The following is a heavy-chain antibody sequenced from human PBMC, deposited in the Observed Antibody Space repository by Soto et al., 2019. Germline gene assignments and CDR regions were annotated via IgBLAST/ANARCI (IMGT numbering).Heavy chain of an antibody. CDR3: VRVRRQGGTWYNSYLMDV. CDR2: INGGNGNI. V-gene: IGHV1-3*01. D-gene: IGHD1-1*01. Sequence: ASVKVSCKASGYTFTDYAIYWVRQAPGQRLELMGWINGGNGNIKYSQKFQGRLIMTEDTSAETSYMELSSLRFEDTAVYYCVRVRRQGGTWYNSYLMDVWGQGTPVTVSS. J-gene: IGHJ6*02. CDR1: GYTFTDYA.